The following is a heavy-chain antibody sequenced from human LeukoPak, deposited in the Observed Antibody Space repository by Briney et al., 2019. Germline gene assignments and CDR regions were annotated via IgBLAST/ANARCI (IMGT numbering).Heavy chain of an antibody. V-gene: IGHV4-59*01. J-gene: IGHJ4*02. CDR2: IYYSGST. CDR1: GGSISSYY. CDR3: ASGRIEAFDY. Sequence: PSETLSLTCTVPGGSISSYYWSWIRQPPGKGLEWIGYIYYSGSTNYNPSLKSRVTISVDTSKNQFSLKLNSVSAADTAVYYCASGRIEAFDYWGQGTLVTVSS. D-gene: IGHD1-26*01.